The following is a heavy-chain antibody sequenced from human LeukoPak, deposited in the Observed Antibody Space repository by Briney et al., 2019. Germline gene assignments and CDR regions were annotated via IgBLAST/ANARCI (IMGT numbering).Heavy chain of an antibody. D-gene: IGHD3-10*01. CDR2: IYRDDDK. CDR1: GFSLSTSGVG. Sequence: ESGPTLVKPTQTLTLTCTFSGFSLSTSGVGVAWIRRPPGKALEWLALIYRDDDKRYSPSLKSRLTLTKDTSKNQVVLTMTDMDPVDTATYHCAHSRVYYYGSGSYFPKTLDYWGQGTLVTVSS. CDR3: AHSRVYYYGSGSYFPKTLDY. J-gene: IGHJ4*02. V-gene: IGHV2-5*02.